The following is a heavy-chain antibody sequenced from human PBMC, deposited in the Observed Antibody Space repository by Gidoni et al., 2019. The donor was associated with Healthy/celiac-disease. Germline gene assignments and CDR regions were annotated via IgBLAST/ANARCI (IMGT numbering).Heavy chain of an antibody. CDR3: ARDMGATSYFDY. D-gene: IGHD1-26*01. Sequence: QEQLVESGGGVVQPGRSLRLSCAASGFTFSSYGMHWVRQAPGKGLEWVAVIWYDGSNKYYADSVKGRFTISRDNSKNTLYLQMNSLRAEDTAVYYCARDMGATSYFDYWGQGTLVTVSS. CDR2: IWYDGSNK. CDR1: GFTFSSYG. J-gene: IGHJ4*02. V-gene: IGHV3-33*01.